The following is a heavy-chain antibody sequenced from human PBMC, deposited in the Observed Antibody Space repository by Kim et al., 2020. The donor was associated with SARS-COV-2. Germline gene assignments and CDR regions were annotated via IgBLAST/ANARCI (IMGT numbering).Heavy chain of an antibody. V-gene: IGHV1-46*01. D-gene: IGHD3-22*01. CDR2: T. Sequence: TRYAQRFQGRITVTRDTSTSTVYMELSSLRSEDTAVYYCAKGGYSHDAFDIWGQGTMVTVSS. J-gene: IGHJ3*02. CDR3: AKGGYSHDAFDI.